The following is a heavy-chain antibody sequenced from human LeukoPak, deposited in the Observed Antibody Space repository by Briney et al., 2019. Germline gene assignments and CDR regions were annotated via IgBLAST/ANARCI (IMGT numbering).Heavy chain of an antibody. CDR1: GYTFTSYY. CDR2: INPSGGST. D-gene: IGHD2-2*01. V-gene: IGHV1-46*01. J-gene: IGHJ4*02. Sequence: ASVKVSCKASGYTFTSYYMHWVRQAPGQGLEWMGIINPSGGSTSYAQKFQGRVTITRDTSISTAYMELSRLTSEDTGVYYCTRGLPRDGLVVIAAANEYWGQGSLVTVSS. CDR3: TRGLPRDGLVVIAAANEY.